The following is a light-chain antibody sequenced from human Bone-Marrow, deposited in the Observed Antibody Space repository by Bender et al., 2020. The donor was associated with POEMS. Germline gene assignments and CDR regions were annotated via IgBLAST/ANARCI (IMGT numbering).Light chain of an antibody. V-gene: IGLV2-14*02. CDR3: AAWDDSLTGHVV. CDR2: EVS. CDR1: SSDVGSYNL. J-gene: IGLJ2*01. Sequence: QSALTQPASVSGSPGQSITLSCTGTSSDVGSYNLVSWYQQHPGKAPKLMIYEVSKRPSGVPDRFSGSKSGTSASLAITGLRSEDEAVYYGAAWDDSLTGHVVFGGGTRLTVL.